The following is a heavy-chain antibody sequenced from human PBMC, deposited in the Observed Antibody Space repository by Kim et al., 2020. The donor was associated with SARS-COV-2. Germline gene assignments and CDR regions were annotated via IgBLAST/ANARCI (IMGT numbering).Heavy chain of an antibody. CDR2: INDSGTT. V-gene: IGHV4-34*01. CDR1: HGPFSGYH. D-gene: IGHD3-10*01. CDR3: ARGEEIRFGSCAFDV. Sequence: SETLSLTCAVYHGPFSGYHWSWIRQPPGKGLEWIGEINDSGTTYYNPSLKSRVTISADTSKNQFSLKLSSVTAADTAVYYCARGEEIRFGSCAFDVWGRGTRVTVSS. J-gene: IGHJ3*01.